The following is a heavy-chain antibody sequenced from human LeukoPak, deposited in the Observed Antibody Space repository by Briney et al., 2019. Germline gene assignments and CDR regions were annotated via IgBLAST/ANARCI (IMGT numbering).Heavy chain of an antibody. CDR3: ASHRGTYGSGRGYYFDY. CDR2: IYYSGST. Sequence: PSETLSLTCTVSGGSISSSSYYWGWIRQPPGKGLEWIGSIYYSGSTYYNPSLKSRVTISVDTSKNQFSLKLSSVTAADTAVYYCASHRGTYGSGRGYYFDYWGQGTLVTVSS. CDR1: GGSISSSSYY. J-gene: IGHJ4*02. V-gene: IGHV4-39*01. D-gene: IGHD3-10*01.